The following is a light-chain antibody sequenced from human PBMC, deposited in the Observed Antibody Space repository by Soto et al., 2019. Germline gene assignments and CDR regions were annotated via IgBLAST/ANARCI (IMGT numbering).Light chain of an antibody. CDR2: GAS. CDR3: QQSYTNPPT. J-gene: IGKJ2*01. CDR1: QGISSY. V-gene: IGKV1-39*01. Sequence: IQLTQSPSSLSASVGDRVTITCRASQGISSYLGWYQQKPGKAPKLVIFGASTLQTGVPSTFSGSGSGTDFTLTIASLQVEDFATYFCQQSYTNPPTFGQGTKVDIK.